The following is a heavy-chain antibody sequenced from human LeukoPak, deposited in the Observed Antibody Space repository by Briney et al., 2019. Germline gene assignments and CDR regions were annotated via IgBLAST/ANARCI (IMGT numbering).Heavy chain of an antibody. V-gene: IGHV4-34*01. CDR2: IHHAGDT. Sequence: SETLSLTCGVDGGSFTASYWSWIRQSPGKGLEWIGEIHHAGDTNYNPSLKSRVTISLDIYKAQFSLNLKSVTAADTAVYYCARVTGGGNVAYRYFDLWGRGTLVTVSS. CDR3: ARVTGGGNVAYRYFDL. D-gene: IGHD4-23*01. J-gene: IGHJ2*01. CDR1: GGSFTASY.